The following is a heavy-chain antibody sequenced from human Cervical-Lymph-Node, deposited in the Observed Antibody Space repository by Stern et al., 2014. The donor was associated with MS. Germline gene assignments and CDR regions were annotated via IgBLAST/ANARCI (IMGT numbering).Heavy chain of an antibody. CDR1: ENTFTGYY. CDR2: ISPNSGAT. J-gene: IGHJ4*02. D-gene: IGHD1-26*01. CDR3: ARISLGSGIDY. Sequence: QVQLVQSGAEVKKPAASVKVTCKTSENTFTGYYIHWVRQAPGQRLEWMGWISPNSGATNYAQRFQDRVSLTSDASNSLAYMELDRLTSGDTAVYYCARISLGSGIDYWGQGSLVTVSS. V-gene: IGHV1-2*02.